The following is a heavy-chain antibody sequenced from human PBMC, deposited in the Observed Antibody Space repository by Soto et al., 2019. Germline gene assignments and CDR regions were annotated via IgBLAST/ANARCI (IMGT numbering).Heavy chain of an antibody. J-gene: IGHJ3*02. Sequence: GGSLRLSCAASGFTFSSYSMNWVRQAPGKGLEWVSYISSSSSTIYYADSVKGRFTISRDNAKNSLYLQMNSLRAEDTAVYYCARDAYSNYDLNRHDAFDIWGQGTMVTVSS. V-gene: IGHV3-48*01. CDR2: ISSSSSTI. D-gene: IGHD4-4*01. CDR3: ARDAYSNYDLNRHDAFDI. CDR1: GFTFSSYS.